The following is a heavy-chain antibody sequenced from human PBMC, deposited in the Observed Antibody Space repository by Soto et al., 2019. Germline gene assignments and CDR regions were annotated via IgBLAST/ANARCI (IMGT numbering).Heavy chain of an antibody. CDR1: GYTFTGYY. CDR3: ARGSYSSGWGSYYYYYGMDV. V-gene: IGHV1-2*04. CDR2: INPNSGGT. D-gene: IGHD6-19*01. Sequence: GASVKVSCKASGYTFTGYYMHWVRQAPGQGLEWMGWINPNSGGTNYAQKFQGWVTMTRDTSISTAYMELSRLRSDDTAVYYCARGSYSSGWGSYYYYYGMDVWGQGTTVTVSS. J-gene: IGHJ6*02.